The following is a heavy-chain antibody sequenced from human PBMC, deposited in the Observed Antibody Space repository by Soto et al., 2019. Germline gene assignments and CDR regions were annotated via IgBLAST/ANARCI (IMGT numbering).Heavy chain of an antibody. J-gene: IGHJ4*02. CDR2: INSDGTTI. V-gene: IGHV3-74*01. CDR3: ARAGWYRFDY. D-gene: IGHD6-19*01. Sequence: EVQLVESGGGLVQPGGSLRLSCAASGFTFSNYWVHWVRQVPGKGLMWVSRINSDGTTINYADSVEGRFTISRDNAKSTLFLQMNSLRVEDTAVYHCARAGWYRFDYWGQGTVVTVSS. CDR1: GFTFSNYW.